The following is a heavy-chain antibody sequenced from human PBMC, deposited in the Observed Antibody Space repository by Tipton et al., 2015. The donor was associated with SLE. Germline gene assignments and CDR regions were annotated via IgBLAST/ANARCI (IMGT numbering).Heavy chain of an antibody. V-gene: IGHV4-39*07. Sequence: TLSLTCTVSGGSISSSSYCWGWIRQPPGKGLEWIGSIYYSGSTYYNPSLKSRVTISVDTSKNQFSLKLSSVTAADTAVYYCARHPPREQLVFGYFDLWGRGTLVTVSS. CDR3: ARHPPREQLVFGYFDL. CDR1: GGSISSSSYC. CDR2: IYYSGST. J-gene: IGHJ2*01. D-gene: IGHD6-13*01.